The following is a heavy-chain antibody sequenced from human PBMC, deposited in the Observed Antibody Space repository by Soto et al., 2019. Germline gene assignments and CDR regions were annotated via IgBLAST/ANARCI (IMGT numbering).Heavy chain of an antibody. CDR3: ASGHDAYKVRY. V-gene: IGHV4-31*03. J-gene: IGHJ4*02. D-gene: IGHD1-1*01. CDR1: GGSISSGGTGSY. CDR2: IYYTGNT. Sequence: QVQLQESGPGLVKPSQTLSLTCTVSGGSISSGGTGSYWTWIRQLPGKGLECIGYIYYTGNTSYNPSLKSRPTISIDPSATPFSLKLTSVTAPDTAVYFCASGHDAYKVRYWGQGTLVTVSS.